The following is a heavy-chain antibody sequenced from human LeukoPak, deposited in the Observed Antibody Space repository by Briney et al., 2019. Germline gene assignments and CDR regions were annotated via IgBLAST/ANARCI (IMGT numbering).Heavy chain of an antibody. CDR1: GYTFTGYY. V-gene: IGHV1-2*02. D-gene: IGHD3-10*01. CDR2: INPNSGGT. J-gene: IGHJ5*02. Sequence: ASVKVSCKASGYTFTGYYMHWVRQAPGQGLEWMGWINPNSGGTNYAQKFQGRVTMTRDTSISTVYMELSRLRSDDTAVYYCARALYYYGSGSYPDGGCWFDPWGQGTLVTVSS. CDR3: ARALYYYGSGSYPDGGCWFDP.